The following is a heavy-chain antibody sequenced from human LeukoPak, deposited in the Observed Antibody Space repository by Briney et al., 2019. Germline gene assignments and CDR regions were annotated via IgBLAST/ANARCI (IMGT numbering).Heavy chain of an antibody. D-gene: IGHD3-10*01. CDR2: INPSGGST. CDR3: ARDQVSRMVRGVRPRYFDY. V-gene: IGHV1-46*01. Sequence: ASVKVSCKASGYTFTSYYMHWVRQAPGQGLEWMGIINPSGGSTSYARKFQGRVTMTRDTSTSTVYMELSSLRSEDTAVYYCARDQVSRMVRGVRPRYFDYWGQGTLVTVSS. CDR1: GYTFTSYY. J-gene: IGHJ4*02.